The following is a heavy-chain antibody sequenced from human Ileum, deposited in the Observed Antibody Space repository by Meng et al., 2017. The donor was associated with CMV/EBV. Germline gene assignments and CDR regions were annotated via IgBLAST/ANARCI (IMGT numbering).Heavy chain of an antibody. V-gene: IGHV4-39*07. J-gene: IGHJ4*02. CDR1: GDPISSGSHS. D-gene: IGHD1-26*01. CDR3: ARDLTNKWFYY. CDR2: MYFSGVD. Sequence: QMQLQEPGPGLVKPAETLSLTCTASGDPISSGSHSWAWFRQPPGKRLEWIGSMYFSGVDDYNPSLKSRVTISLHATQKQFSLRLTSVTAADSAVYFCARDLTNKWFYYWGQGTLVTVSS.